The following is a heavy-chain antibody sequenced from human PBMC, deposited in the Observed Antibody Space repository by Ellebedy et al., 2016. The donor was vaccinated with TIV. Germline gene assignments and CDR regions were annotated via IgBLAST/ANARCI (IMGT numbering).Heavy chain of an antibody. CDR2: IYPGDSDT. CDR1: GYSFTNYW. V-gene: IGHV5-51*01. Sequence: GESLKIPCKASGYSFTNYWNGWVRQMTGKDLEWMGNIYPGDSDTRYSPYFEVQVTISVDKSISTAYLQWNSLKASDTATYYCARRMVRGGLRYAMDVWGQGTTVTVSS. D-gene: IGHD3-10*01. CDR3: ARRMVRGGLRYAMDV. J-gene: IGHJ6*02.